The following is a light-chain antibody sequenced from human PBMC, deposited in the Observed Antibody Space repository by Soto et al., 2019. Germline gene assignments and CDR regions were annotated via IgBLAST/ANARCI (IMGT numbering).Light chain of an antibody. Sequence: EIVLTQSPAILSVSPGERATLSCRASQSISRSLAWYQQKPGQAPRLLISDASTRATGIPARLSGSGSGTEFTLTISSLQSEDFALYYCHQFNSWPPGTFGQGTKVDI. CDR2: DAS. J-gene: IGKJ2*01. V-gene: IGKV3-15*01. CDR3: HQFNSWPPGT. CDR1: QSISRS.